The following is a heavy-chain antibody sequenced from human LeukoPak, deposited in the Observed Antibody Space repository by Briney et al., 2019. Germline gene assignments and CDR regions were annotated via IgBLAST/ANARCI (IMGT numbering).Heavy chain of an antibody. CDR3: AARGTREYFDY. CDR1: GGSISSSSYY. Sequence: SETLSLTCIVSGGSISSSSYYWGWIRQPPGKGLEWIGSIYYSGSTYYNPSLKSRVTISVDTSKNQFSLKLSSVTAADTAVYYCAARGTREYFDYWGQGTLVTVSS. CDR2: IYYSGST. J-gene: IGHJ4*02. V-gene: IGHV4-39*01. D-gene: IGHD1-7*01.